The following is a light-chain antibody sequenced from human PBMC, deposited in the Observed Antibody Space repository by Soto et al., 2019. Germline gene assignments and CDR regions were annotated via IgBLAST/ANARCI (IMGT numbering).Light chain of an antibody. CDR3: IQDYNYPRT. V-gene: IGKV1-6*01. CDR1: QDIRND. Sequence: AIQMTQSPSSLSASVGDRVTITCRASQDIRNDLGWYQQKPGKAPKLLIYGASNLHRGVPSRFSGSGSGTDFTLTISSLHPEEFAAYYCIQDYNYPRTFGQGTKVDFK. CDR2: GAS. J-gene: IGKJ1*01.